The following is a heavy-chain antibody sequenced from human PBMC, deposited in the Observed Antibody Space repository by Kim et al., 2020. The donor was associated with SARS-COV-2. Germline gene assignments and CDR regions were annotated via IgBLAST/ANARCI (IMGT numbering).Heavy chain of an antibody. CDR2: ISYDGSNK. CDR3: ARDSRLLWFGELLWDYYYYGMDV. Sequence: GGSLRLSCAASGFTFSSYGMHWVRQAPGKGLEWVAVISYDGSNKYYADSVKGRFTISRDNSKNTLYLQMNSLRAEDTAVYYCARDSRLLWFGELLWDYYYYGMDVWGQGTTVTVSS. J-gene: IGHJ6*02. V-gene: IGHV3-33*05. CDR1: GFTFSSYG. D-gene: IGHD3-10*01.